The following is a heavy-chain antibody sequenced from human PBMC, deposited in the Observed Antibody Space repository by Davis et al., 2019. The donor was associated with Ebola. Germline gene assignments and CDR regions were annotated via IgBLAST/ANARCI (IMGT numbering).Heavy chain of an antibody. V-gene: IGHV3-NL1*01. J-gene: IGHJ4*02. D-gene: IGHD1-26*01. CDR1: GFTFSSYG. Sequence: PGGSLRLSCAASGFTFSSYGMHWVRQAPGKGLEWVSVIYSGGSTYYADSVKGRFTISRDNSKNTLYLQMNGLRAEDTAVYYCARVNQRVGQLLVHYFDYWGQGTLVTVSS. CDR3: ARVNQRVGQLLVHYFDY. CDR2: IYSGGST.